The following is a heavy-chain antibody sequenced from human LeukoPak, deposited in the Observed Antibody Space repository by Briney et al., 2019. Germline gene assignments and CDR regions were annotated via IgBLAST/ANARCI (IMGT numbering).Heavy chain of an antibody. V-gene: IGHV1-8*01. D-gene: IGHD5-12*01. Sequence: ASVKVSCKASGYTFTSFDINWVRQATGQGPEWMGWMNPISGNTGYAQKFQGRVTMTRDTSINTAYMELSSLGSEDTAVYYCARNHVPTGLRDVWGTGTPVIVSS. CDR1: GYTFTSFD. CDR2: MNPISGNT. CDR3: ARNHVPTGLRDV. J-gene: IGHJ6*04.